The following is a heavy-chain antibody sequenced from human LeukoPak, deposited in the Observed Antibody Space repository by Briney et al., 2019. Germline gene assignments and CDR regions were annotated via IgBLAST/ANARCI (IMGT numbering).Heavy chain of an antibody. Sequence: SGRSLRLSCAASGFTFSSYGMHWVRQAPGKGLEWVAVIWYDGSNKYYADSVKGRFTISRDNSKNTLYLQMNSLRAEDTAVYYCAREGLGIAAAGSFDYWGQGTLVTVSS. V-gene: IGHV3-33*01. D-gene: IGHD6-13*01. CDR3: AREGLGIAAAGSFDY. CDR1: GFTFSSYG. CDR2: IWYDGSNK. J-gene: IGHJ4*02.